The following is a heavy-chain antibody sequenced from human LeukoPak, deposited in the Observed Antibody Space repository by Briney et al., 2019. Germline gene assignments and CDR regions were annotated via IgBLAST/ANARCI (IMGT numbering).Heavy chain of an antibody. Sequence: GGSLRLSCAASGFTFSSYDMHWVRQAPGKGLEWVSAIGTAGDTYYPVSVKGRFTISRENAKNSLYLQMNSLRAPDTPVYYYARGRNPYCSGGSCYMFDYWGQGTLVTVFS. V-gene: IGHV3-13*01. CDR1: GFTFSSYD. CDR2: IGTAGDT. D-gene: IGHD2-15*01. J-gene: IGHJ4*02. CDR3: ARGRNPYCSGGSCYMFDY.